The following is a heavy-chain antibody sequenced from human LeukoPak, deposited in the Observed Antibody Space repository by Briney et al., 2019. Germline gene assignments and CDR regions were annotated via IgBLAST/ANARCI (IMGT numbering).Heavy chain of an antibody. CDR2: INEDGSVK. CDR3: ATSDDSSGSD. CDR1: GFTFSGCW. V-gene: IGHV3-7*01. Sequence: GGSLTLSCVASGFTFSGCWMSWVRQAPAKGLEWVANINEDGSVKHYVDSLKGRFTISRDNAKNSVFLQMNSLRDEDTALYYCATSDDSSGSDWGQGTLVTVSS. D-gene: IGHD3-22*01. J-gene: IGHJ4*02.